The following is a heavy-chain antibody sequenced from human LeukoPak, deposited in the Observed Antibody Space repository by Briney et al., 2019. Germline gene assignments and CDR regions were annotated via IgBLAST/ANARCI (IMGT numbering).Heavy chain of an antibody. CDR2: MNPNSGNT. V-gene: IGHV1-8*02. Sequence: ASVKVSCKASGYTFTSYDINWVRQATGQGLEWMGWMNPNSGNTGYAQKFQGRVTMTRDTSTSTVYMELSSLRSEDTAVYYCTRDQDGVVGATGGYWGQGTLVTVSS. D-gene: IGHD1-26*01. CDR1: GYTFTSYD. J-gene: IGHJ4*02. CDR3: TRDQDGVVGATGGY.